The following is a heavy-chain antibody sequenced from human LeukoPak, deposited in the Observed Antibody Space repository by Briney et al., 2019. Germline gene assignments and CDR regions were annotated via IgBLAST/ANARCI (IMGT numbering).Heavy chain of an antibody. D-gene: IGHD3-10*01. J-gene: IGHJ3*02. CDR1: GFTFSDHY. Sequence: GGSLRLSCAASGFTFSDHYMDWVRQAPGKGLEWVGRTRNKANNYTTEYAASVKGRFTISRDDSRNSLYLQMNSLKTEDTAGYYCGGSRWVRGVFNPFDNWGQGTMVTVSS. V-gene: IGHV3-72*01. CDR3: GGSRWVRGVFNPFDN. CDR2: TRNKANNYTT.